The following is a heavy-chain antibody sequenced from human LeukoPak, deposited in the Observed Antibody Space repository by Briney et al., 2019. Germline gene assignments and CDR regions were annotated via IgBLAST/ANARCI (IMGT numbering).Heavy chain of an antibody. CDR3: ATDVRQGNKYYYYYMDV. J-gene: IGHJ6*03. D-gene: IGHD1/OR15-1a*01. CDR1: GGTFSSYA. Sequence: GSSVKVSCKASGGTFSSYAISWVRQAPGQGLEWMGGIIPIFGTANYAQKFQGRVTITADESTSTAYMELSSLRSEDTAVYYCATDVRQGNKYYYYYMDVWGKGTTVTVSS. V-gene: IGHV1-69*01. CDR2: IIPIFGTA.